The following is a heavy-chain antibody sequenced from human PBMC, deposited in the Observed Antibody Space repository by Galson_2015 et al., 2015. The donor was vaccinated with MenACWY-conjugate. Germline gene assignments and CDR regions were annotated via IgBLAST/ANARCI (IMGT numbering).Heavy chain of an antibody. CDR3: ASGGPYYDSSGYVSN. CDR2: INHSGST. J-gene: IGHJ4*02. Sequence: LSLTCSVYGGSFSGYYWSWIRQPPGKGLEWIGEINHSGSTNYNPSLKSRVTISVDTSKNQFSLKLSSVTAADTAVYYCASGGPYYDSSGYVSNWGQGTLVTVSS. D-gene: IGHD3-22*01. CDR1: GGSFSGYY. V-gene: IGHV4-34*01.